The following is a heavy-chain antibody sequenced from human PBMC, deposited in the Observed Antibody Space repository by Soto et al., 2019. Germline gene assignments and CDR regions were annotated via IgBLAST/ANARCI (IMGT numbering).Heavy chain of an antibody. Sequence: EVQLLESGGGLVQPGGSLRLSCAASGFSFTNYAVTWVRQAPGKGLEWVSAISGSGDGTYYADSVRGRFTISRDNSKSTVHLQMNSLRAEDTAVYFCAKRVKSGSTSVGTAMDVWGQGTTVTVSS. V-gene: IGHV3-23*01. CDR3: AKRVKSGSTSVGTAMDV. CDR1: GFSFTNYA. D-gene: IGHD1-26*01. J-gene: IGHJ6*02. CDR2: ISGSGDGT.